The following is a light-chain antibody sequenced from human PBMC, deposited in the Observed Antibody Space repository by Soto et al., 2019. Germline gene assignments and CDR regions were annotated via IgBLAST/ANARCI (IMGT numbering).Light chain of an antibody. CDR3: QQFYSAPFT. J-gene: IGKJ3*01. CDR2: WAS. Sequence: DNVTTQSPDSLAVSLGERATIKCKSSQSIFYSSYNKSYLAWYQQKSGQSPKLLISWASSRQSGVPDRFSGSGSGADVTLTISSLQAEDVAVYYCQQFYSAPFTFGPGTKVDIK. V-gene: IGKV4-1*01. CDR1: QSIFYSSYNKSY.